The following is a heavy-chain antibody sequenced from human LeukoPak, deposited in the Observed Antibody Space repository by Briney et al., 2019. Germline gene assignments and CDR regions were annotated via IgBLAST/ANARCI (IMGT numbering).Heavy chain of an antibody. D-gene: IGHD3-22*01. CDR1: GGSISSADYY. J-gene: IGHJ4*02. CDR2: IYYSGST. V-gene: IGHV4-31*03. Sequence: SETLSLTCTVSGGSISSADYYWSWIRQHPGKGLEWIGYIYYSGSTYYNPSLKSRVTISVDTSKNQFSLKLSSVTAADSAVYYCARVLRSSGSPDYWGQGTLVTVSS. CDR3: ARVLRSSGSPDY.